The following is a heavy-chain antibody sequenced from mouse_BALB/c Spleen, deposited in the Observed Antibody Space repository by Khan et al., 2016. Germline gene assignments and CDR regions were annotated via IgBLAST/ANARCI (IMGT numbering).Heavy chain of an antibody. J-gene: IGHJ3*01. CDR2: IDPANGNT. CDR3: ARSPYDYDGGFAY. CDR1: GFNIKDTY. V-gene: IGHV14-3*02. Sequence: VQLQQSGAELVKPVASVKLSCTASGFNIKDTYMHWVKQRPEQGLEWIGRIDPANGNTKYDPKFQGKATITADTSSNTAYLQLSSLTSEDTAVYYCARSPYDYDGGFAYGGQGTLVTVSA. D-gene: IGHD2-4*01.